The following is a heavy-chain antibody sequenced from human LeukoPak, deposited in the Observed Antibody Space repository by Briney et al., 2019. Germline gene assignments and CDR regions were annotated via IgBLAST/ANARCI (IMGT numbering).Heavy chain of an antibody. Sequence: ASVKVSCKASGGTFSSYAISWVRQAPGQGLEWMGRIIPILGIANYAQKFQGRVTITADKSTNTAYMELSSLRSEDTAVYYCARVPLTYYDILTGYYTASGPFDYWGQGTLVTVSS. D-gene: IGHD3-9*01. CDR2: IIPILGIA. J-gene: IGHJ4*02. CDR3: ARVPLTYYDILTGYYTASGPFDY. CDR1: GGTFSSYA. V-gene: IGHV1-69*04.